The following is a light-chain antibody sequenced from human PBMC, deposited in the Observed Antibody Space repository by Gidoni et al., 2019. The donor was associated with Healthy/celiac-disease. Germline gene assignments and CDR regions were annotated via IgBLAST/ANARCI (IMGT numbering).Light chain of an antibody. J-gene: IGKJ4*01. CDR2: AAS. CDR1: QSISSY. Sequence: DIKMTQCPSSLSASVGDRVTITCRASQSISSYLDWYQQKPGKAPKLLIYAASSLQSGVPSRFSGSGSGTDFTLTISSLQPEDFAAYYCQQSYSTPNTFGGGTKVEIK. V-gene: IGKV1-39*01. CDR3: QQSYSTPNT.